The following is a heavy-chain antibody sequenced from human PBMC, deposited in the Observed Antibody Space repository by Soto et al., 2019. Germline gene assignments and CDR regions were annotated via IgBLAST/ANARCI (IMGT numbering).Heavy chain of an antibody. CDR3: AIHGITGSYYDAFDF. D-gene: IGHD1-26*01. CDR1: GASIITGNFY. V-gene: IGHV4-39*01. CDR2: ICFGRDT. J-gene: IGHJ3*01. Sequence: PSETLSLTCTVPGASIITGNFYWAWIRQSPGTGLEWMGSICFGRDTYFNPSLKSRLTISADTSKNQFALKLSSVTAAETAVYYCAIHGITGSYYDAFDFRGPRIMVTGS.